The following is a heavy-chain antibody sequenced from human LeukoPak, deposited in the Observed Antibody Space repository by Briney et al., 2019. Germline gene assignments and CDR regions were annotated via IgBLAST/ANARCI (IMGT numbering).Heavy chain of an antibody. Sequence: VSVKVSCKASGYTFTGYYMHWVRQAPGQGLEWMGWINPNSGGTNYAQKFQGRVTMTRDTSISTAYMELSRLRSDDTAVYYCARGHFFCGGNTQLDYWGQGTLVTVSS. CDR3: ARGHFFCGGNTQLDY. J-gene: IGHJ4*02. CDR2: INPNSGGT. CDR1: GYTFTGYY. D-gene: IGHD4-23*01. V-gene: IGHV1-2*02.